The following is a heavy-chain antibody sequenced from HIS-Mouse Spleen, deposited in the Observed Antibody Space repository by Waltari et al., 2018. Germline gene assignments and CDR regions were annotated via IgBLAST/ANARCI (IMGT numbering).Heavy chain of an antibody. CDR3: AREIPYSSSWYDWYFDL. D-gene: IGHD6-13*01. CDR2: IYYRCRT. Sequence: QLQLQESGPGLVKPSETLSLTCTVSGCSISSSSYYWGWIRQPPGKGLEWIGSIYYRCRTYYTPCLKGRVTISVETSKNQCSLKLSSVTAADTAVYYCAREIPYSSSWYDWYFDLWGRGTLVTVSS. V-gene: IGHV4-39*07. CDR1: GCSISSSSYY. J-gene: IGHJ2*01.